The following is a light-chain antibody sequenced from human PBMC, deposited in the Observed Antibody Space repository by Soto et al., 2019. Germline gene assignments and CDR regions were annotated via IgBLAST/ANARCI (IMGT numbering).Light chain of an antibody. CDR1: QSISSW. Sequence: DIQMTQSPSTLSASVGDRVTITCRASQSISSWLAWYQQRPGKAPKLLIYKASSLESGVPSRCSGSGSGTEVTLTISSLQPDDLATYYCQHYNNWYTFGQGTKVEIK. CDR3: QHYNNWYT. J-gene: IGKJ2*01. CDR2: KAS. V-gene: IGKV1-5*03.